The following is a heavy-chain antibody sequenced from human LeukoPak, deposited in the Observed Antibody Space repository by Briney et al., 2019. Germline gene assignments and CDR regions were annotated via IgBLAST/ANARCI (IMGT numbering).Heavy chain of an antibody. V-gene: IGHV4-59*08. D-gene: IGHD2-21*01. CDR3: ARHGRIPEVPAFDI. J-gene: IGHJ3*02. CDR1: GGSISSYC. CDR2: IYYSGST. Sequence: SETLSLTCTVSGGSISSYCWSWIRQPPGKGLEWVGYIYYSGSTNYNPSLKSRVTISVDTSKNQFSLKLSSVTAADTAVYYCARHGRIPEVPAFDIWGQGTMVTVSS.